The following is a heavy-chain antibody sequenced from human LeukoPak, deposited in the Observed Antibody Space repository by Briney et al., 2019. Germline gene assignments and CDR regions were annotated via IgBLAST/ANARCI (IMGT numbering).Heavy chain of an antibody. D-gene: IGHD3-10*01. J-gene: IGHJ4*02. CDR1: GFTFSSYE. Sequence: GGSPRLSCAASGFTFSSYEMNWVRQAPGKGLEWVSYISSSGSTIYYADSVKGRFTISRDNAKNSLYLQMNSLRAEDTAVYYCARVLMVRGAPFDYWGQGTLVTVSS. CDR3: ARVLMVRGAPFDY. CDR2: ISSSGSTI. V-gene: IGHV3-48*03.